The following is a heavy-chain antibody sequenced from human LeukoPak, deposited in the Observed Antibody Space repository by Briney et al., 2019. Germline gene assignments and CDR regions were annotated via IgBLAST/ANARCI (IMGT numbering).Heavy chain of an antibody. V-gene: IGHV3-23*01. J-gene: IGHJ4*02. CDR1: VFTFSSYA. Sequence: PGGSLRLSCAASVFTFSSYAMSWVRQAPGKGLEWVSAISGSSTSTYYADSVKGRFTISRDNSKNTLYLQMNSLRAEDTAIYYCAKGGVRDSPSVFDCWGQGTLVTVSS. CDR3: AKGGVRDSPSVFDC. D-gene: IGHD2-21*01. CDR2: ISGSSTST.